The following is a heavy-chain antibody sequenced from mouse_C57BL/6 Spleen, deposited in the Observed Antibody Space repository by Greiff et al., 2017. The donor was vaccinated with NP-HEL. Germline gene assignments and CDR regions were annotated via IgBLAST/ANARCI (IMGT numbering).Heavy chain of an antibody. CDR2: IDPSDSYT. CDR3: ARSTYYSNWNAMDY. D-gene: IGHD2-5*01. CDR1: GYTFTSYW. V-gene: IGHV1-69*01. J-gene: IGHJ4*01. Sequence: VQLHQPGAELVMPGASVKLSCKASGYTFTSYWMHWVKQRPGQGLEWIGEIDPSDSYTNYNQKFKGKSTLTVDKSSSTAYMQLSSLTSEDSAVYYWARSTYYSNWNAMDYWGQGTSVTVSS.